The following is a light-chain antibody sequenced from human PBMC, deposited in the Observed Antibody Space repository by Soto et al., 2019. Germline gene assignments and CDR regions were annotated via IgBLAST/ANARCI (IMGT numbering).Light chain of an antibody. CDR1: QSVNSN. CDR2: DAS. CDR3: QQYNFWPPLT. J-gene: IGKJ4*01. Sequence: EIVMTQSPATLSVSPGERATLSCRASQSVNSNLAWYRQKPGQAPRLLISDASTRATGVPARFSGSGSGPEVTLSISSLQSEDSGIYYCQQYNFWPPLTFGGGTKVEIK. V-gene: IGKV3-15*01.